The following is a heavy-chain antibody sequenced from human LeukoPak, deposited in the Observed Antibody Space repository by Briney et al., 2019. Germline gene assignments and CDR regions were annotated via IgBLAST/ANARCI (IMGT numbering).Heavy chain of an antibody. CDR2: INPNSGGT. D-gene: IGHD6-19*01. CDR3: ATGSKAGLRKYYFDY. Sequence: GASVKVSCKASGYTFTGYYMHWVRQAPGQGLEWMGWINPNSGGTDYAQKLQGRVTMTTDTSTSTAYMELRSLRSDDTAVYYCATGSKAGLRKYYFDYWGQGTLVTVSS. V-gene: IGHV1-2*02. J-gene: IGHJ4*02. CDR1: GYTFTGYY.